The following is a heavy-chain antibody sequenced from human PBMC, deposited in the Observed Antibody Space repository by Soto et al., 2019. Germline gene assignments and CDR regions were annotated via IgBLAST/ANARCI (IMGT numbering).Heavy chain of an antibody. J-gene: IGHJ4*02. CDR3: ARNPDCGGDCSTLFDY. Sequence: ASETLSLTCTVSGGSISSYYWSWIRQPPGKGLEWIGYIYYSGSTNYNPSLKSRVTISVDTSKNQFSLKLSSVTAADTAVYYCARNPDCGGDCSTLFDYGGQGTLVTVS. D-gene: IGHD2-21*01. V-gene: IGHV4-59*01. CDR1: GGSISSYY. CDR2: IYYSGST.